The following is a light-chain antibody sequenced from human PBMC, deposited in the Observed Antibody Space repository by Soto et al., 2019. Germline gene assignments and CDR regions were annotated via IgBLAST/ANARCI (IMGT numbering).Light chain of an antibody. Sequence: QAVLTQPPSVSGAPGQRVTISCTGSSSNIGAGYDVHWYQQFPGTAPKLLIYGNSNRPSGVPDQFSGSKSGTSASLAITGLQAEDEADYYCQSYDSSLSGWVLGGGTQLTVL. CDR2: GNS. V-gene: IGLV1-40*01. CDR1: SSNIGAGYD. J-gene: IGLJ3*02. CDR3: QSYDSSLSGWV.